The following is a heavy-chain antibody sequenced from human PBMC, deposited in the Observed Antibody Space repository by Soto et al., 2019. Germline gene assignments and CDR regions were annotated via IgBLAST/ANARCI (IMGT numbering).Heavy chain of an antibody. V-gene: IGHV1-69*12. Sequence: QVQLVQSGAEVKKPGSSVKVSCKASGGTFSSYAISWVRQAPGQGLEWMGGIIPIFGTANYAQKFQGRVTITAHESTSTAYMELSSLSSEDTAAYYCARGDGCLQCGSVDYWGQGTLVTVSS. J-gene: IGHJ4*02. CDR2: IIPIFGTA. CDR1: GGTFSSYA. CDR3: ARGDGCLQCGSVDY. D-gene: IGHD1-1*01.